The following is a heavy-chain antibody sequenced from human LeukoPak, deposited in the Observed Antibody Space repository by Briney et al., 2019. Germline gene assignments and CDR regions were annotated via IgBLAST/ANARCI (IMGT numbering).Heavy chain of an antibody. D-gene: IGHD2-2*01. CDR3: AKEGALGYCSSTSCEDAFDI. J-gene: IGHJ3*02. V-gene: IGHV3-23*01. Sequence: GGSLRLSCAASGFTFSSYAMSWVRQAPGKGLEWLSAISGSGGSTYYADSVKGRFTISRDNSKNTLYLQMNSLRAEDTAVYYCAKEGALGYCSSTSCEDAFDIWGQGTMVTVSS. CDR2: ISGSGGST. CDR1: GFTFSSYA.